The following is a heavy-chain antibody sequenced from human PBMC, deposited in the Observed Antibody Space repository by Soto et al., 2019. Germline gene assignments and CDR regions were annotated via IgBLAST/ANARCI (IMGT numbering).Heavy chain of an antibody. CDR3: ARTGITMVRGVSTWFDP. D-gene: IGHD3-10*01. Sequence: PGESLKISCKGSGYSFTSYWISWVRQMPGKGLEWMGRIDPSDSYTNYSPSFQGHVTISADKSISTAYLQWSSLKASDTAMYYCARTGITMVRGVSTWFDPWGQGTLVTVS. CDR1: GYSFTSYW. V-gene: IGHV5-10-1*01. J-gene: IGHJ5*02. CDR2: IDPSDSYT.